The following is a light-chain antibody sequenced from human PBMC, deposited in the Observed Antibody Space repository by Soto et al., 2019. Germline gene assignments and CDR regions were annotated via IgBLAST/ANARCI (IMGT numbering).Light chain of an antibody. CDR3: GTWDSSMSAGV. CDR1: SSNIGNNY. J-gene: IGLJ3*02. CDR2: DNN. Sequence: QSALTQPPSVSAAPGQKVTISCSGSSSNIGNNYVSWYQQLPGTAPKLLIYDNNKRPSGIPDRFSGSKSGTSATLGITGLQTGDEADYCCGTWDSSMSAGVFGGGTKLTVL. V-gene: IGLV1-51*01.